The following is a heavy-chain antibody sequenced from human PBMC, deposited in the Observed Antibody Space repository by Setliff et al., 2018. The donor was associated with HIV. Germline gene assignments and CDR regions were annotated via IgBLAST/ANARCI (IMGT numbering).Heavy chain of an antibody. Sequence: ASVKVSCKATAHMILAYKMNWVRQAPGQGLEWIGRISPNNGAAEYAPKFQGRVIMTLDTSISTAYLEIPRLTSDDAAVYYCARPRVFDSFDVWGQGTMVTVSS. CDR1: AHMILAYK. J-gene: IGHJ3*01. CDR3: ARPRVFDSFDV. V-gene: IGHV1-2*06. CDR2: ISPNNGAA.